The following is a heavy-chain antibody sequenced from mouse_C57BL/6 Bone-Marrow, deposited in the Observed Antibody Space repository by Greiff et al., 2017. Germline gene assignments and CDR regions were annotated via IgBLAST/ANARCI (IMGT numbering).Heavy chain of an antibody. CDR1: GFTFNTYA. Sequence: EVKLVESGGGLVQPKGSLKLSCAASGFTFNTYAMHWVRQAPGKGLEWVARIRSKSSNYATYYADSVKDRFTISRDDSQSMLQLQMNNLKTEDTAMDYCVRQRGGCYDWYFDVWGTGTTVTVSS. D-gene: IGHD1-1*02. CDR2: IRSKSSNYAT. J-gene: IGHJ1*03. CDR3: VRQRGGCYDWYFDV. V-gene: IGHV10-3*01.